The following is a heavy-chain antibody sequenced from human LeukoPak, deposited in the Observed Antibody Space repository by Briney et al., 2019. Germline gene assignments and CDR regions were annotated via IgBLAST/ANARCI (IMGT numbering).Heavy chain of an antibody. CDR2: INHSGST. J-gene: IGHJ4*02. CDR3: ARGSGSSNYDY. D-gene: IGHD1-26*01. V-gene: IGHV4-34*01. Sequence: SETLSLTCAVYGGSFSGYYWSWIRQPPGKGLERIGEINHSGSTNYNPSLKSRVTISVDTSKNQFSLKLSSVTAADTAVYYCARGSGSSNYDYWGQGTLVTVSS. CDR1: GGSFSGYY.